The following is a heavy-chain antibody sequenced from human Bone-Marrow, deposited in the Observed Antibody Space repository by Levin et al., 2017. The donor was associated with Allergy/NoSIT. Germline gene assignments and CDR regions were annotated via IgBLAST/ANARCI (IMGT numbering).Heavy chain of an antibody. CDR2: ISYDGSVT. CDR1: GFSLSDFG. J-gene: IGHJ3*02. CDR3: AKEDVFEAADYVAFDM. D-gene: IGHD6-13*01. V-gene: IGHV3-30*18. Sequence: PGGSLRLSCVASGFSLSDFGMHWVRQTPGRGLEWMALISYDGSVTQYADSVKGRCTISRDTSKNILYLQVNSLRAEDTAVYFCAKEDVFEAADYVAFDMWGQGTEVTVSS.